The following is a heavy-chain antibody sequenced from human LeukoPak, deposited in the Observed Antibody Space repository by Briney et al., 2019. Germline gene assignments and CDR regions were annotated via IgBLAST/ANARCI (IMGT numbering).Heavy chain of an antibody. CDR2: ISYDGSNK. CDR3: AKDMYSSGWYGTYFDY. Sequence: GGSLRLSCAASGFTFSSYGMHWVRQAPGKGLEWVAVISYDGSNKYYADSVKGRFTISRDNSKNTLYLQMNSLRAEDTAVYYCAKDMYSSGWYGTYFDYWGQGTQVTVSS. J-gene: IGHJ4*02. D-gene: IGHD6-19*01. CDR1: GFTFSSYG. V-gene: IGHV3-30*18.